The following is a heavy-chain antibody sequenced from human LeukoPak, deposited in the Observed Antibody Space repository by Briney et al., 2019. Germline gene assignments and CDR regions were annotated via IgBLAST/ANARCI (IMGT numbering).Heavy chain of an antibody. CDR1: GFTFSSYA. V-gene: IGHV3-23*01. CDR3: AKDRDSGSYQSY. D-gene: IGHD1-26*01. J-gene: IGHJ4*02. CDR2: ISGSGGST. Sequence: GGSLRLPCAASGFTFSSYAMSWVRQAPGKGLEWVSAISGSGGSTYYADSVKGRFTISRDNSKNTLYLQMNSLRAEDTAVYYCAKDRDSGSYQSYWGQGTLVTVSS.